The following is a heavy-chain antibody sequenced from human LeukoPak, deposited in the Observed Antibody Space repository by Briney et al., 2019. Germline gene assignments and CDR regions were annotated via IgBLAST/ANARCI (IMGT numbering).Heavy chain of an antibody. CDR1: GFTFSSSW. J-gene: IGHJ5*02. V-gene: IGHV3-30*03. Sequence: GGSLRLSCVASGFTFSSSWMSWVRQAPGKGLEWVAVISYDGSNKYYADSVKGRFTISRDNSKNTLYLQMNSLRAEDTAVYYCARDRSDCSSTSCYGRKYNWFDPWGQGTLVTVSS. CDR2: ISYDGSNK. D-gene: IGHD2-2*01. CDR3: ARDRSDCSSTSCYGRKYNWFDP.